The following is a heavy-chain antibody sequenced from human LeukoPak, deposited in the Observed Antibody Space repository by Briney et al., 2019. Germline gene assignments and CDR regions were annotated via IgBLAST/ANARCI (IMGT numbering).Heavy chain of an antibody. CDR2: IDNNDDNT. J-gene: IGHJ4*02. CDR3: AKRRRAEAGPEDY. CDR1: RFTFSDYA. V-gene: IGHV3-23*01. Sequence: PGGSLRLSCAASRFTFSDYAMTWVRQAPGKGLEWVSSIDNNDDNTYYADSVKGRFTISRDNSENTLSLQMSSLRAEDTAIYYCAKRRRAEAGPEDYWGQGTLVTVSS. D-gene: IGHD6-19*01.